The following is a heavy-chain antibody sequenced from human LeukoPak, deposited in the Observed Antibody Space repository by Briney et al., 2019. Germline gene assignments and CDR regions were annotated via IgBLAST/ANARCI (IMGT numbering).Heavy chain of an antibody. J-gene: IGHJ2*01. V-gene: IGHV1-69*01. Sequence: SVKVSCKASGGTFSSYAISWVRQAPGQGLEWMGGIIPIFGTANYAQKFQGRVTITADESTSTAYMELSSLRSEDTAVYYCAYTAMVSDVPSKKTPGYFDLWGRGTLVTVSP. D-gene: IGHD5-18*01. CDR2: IIPIFGTA. CDR3: AYTAMVSDVPSKKTPGYFDL. CDR1: GGTFSSYA.